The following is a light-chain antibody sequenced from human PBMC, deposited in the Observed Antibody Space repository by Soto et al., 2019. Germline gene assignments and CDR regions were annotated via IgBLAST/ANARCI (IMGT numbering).Light chain of an antibody. Sequence: EIVMTQAPATLTVCEEERATASFRASQSVSSNLAWYQQKPGQAPRLLIYGASTRATGIPARFSGSASGTEFTLTISSLQPEDFATYFCHQLSTYSSFGGGTKVAIK. CDR3: HQLSTYSS. CDR2: GAS. V-gene: IGKV3-15*01. J-gene: IGKJ4*01. CDR1: QSVSSN.